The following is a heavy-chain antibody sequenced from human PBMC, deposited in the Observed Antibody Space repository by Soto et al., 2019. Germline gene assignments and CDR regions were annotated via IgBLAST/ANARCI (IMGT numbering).Heavy chain of an antibody. CDR1: GSSFTSYW. CDR2: IDPSDSYT. CDR3: ARPYCSGGSCHGHYYGMDV. V-gene: IGHV5-10-1*01. J-gene: IGHJ6*02. D-gene: IGHD2-15*01. Sequence: PGESLKISCKGSGSSFTSYWISWVRQMPGKGLEWMGRIDPSDSYTNYSPSFQGHVTISADKSISTAYLQWSSLKASDTAMYYCARPYCSGGSCHGHYYGMDVWGQGTTVTV.